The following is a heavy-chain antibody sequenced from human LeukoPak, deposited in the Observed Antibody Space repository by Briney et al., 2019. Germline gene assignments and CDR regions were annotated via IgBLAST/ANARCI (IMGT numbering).Heavy chain of an antibody. J-gene: IGHJ6*03. D-gene: IGHD4-11*01. CDR3: ARTTARVIDYYYYYYMDV. Sequence: SETLSLTCTVSGGSISSYYWSWIRQPAGKGLEWIGHIYTSGSTNYNPSLKSRVTISVDTSKNQFSLKLSSVTAADTAVYYCARTTARVIDYYYYYYMDVWGKGTTVTVSS. CDR2: IYTSGST. CDR1: GGSISSYY. V-gene: IGHV4-4*07.